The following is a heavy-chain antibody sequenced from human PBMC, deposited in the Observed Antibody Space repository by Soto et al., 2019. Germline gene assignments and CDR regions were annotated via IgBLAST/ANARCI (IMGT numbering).Heavy chain of an antibody. CDR1: GYTFTIYG. Sequence: QVQLVQSGGEVKEPGASVKVSCKASGYTFTIYGISWVRQAPGQGLEWMGRISPYNGNIIYAQNFQGRVIMTTDTSTATSYMELRSLRFDDTAVYYCARVTYARGRELRGVTITGPWFDPWGQGTLVTVSS. D-gene: IGHD3-10*01. CDR3: ARVTYARGRELRGVTITGPWFDP. J-gene: IGHJ5*02. CDR2: ISPYNGNI. V-gene: IGHV1-18*01.